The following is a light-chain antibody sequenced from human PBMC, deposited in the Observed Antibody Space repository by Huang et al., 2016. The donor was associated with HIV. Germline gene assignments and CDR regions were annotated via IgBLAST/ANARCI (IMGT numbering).Light chain of an antibody. CDR2: WGS. CDR1: QSVLYSSNNKNY. Sequence: DIVMTQSPDSLAVSLGERATINCKSSQSVLYSSNNKNYLAWYQQKPGQPPKLLIYWGSTRESGVPDRFSGSGSGTDFTLTISSLQTEDVAVYYCQQYYSTPGTFGQGTKLEIK. J-gene: IGKJ2*01. V-gene: IGKV4-1*01. CDR3: QQYYSTPGT.